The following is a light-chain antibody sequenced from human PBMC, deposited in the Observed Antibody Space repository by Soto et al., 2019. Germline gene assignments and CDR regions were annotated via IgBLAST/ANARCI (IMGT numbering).Light chain of an antibody. Sequence: DIQMTQSPSSVSASVGDRVTITCRASQGISTNLAWYQQKPGKAPKLLIYAASSLQSGVPPRFSGSGSGTDFTLTISSLQPEDFAVYYCQQYNMWPPYTFGQGTKLEIK. J-gene: IGKJ2*01. CDR2: AAS. CDR1: QGISTN. V-gene: IGKV1-12*01. CDR3: QQYNMWPPYT.